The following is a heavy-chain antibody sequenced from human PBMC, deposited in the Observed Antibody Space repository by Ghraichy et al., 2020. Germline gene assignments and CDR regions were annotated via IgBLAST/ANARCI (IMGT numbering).Heavy chain of an antibody. CDR3: ATWNGVSEFWSGPLDH. V-gene: IGHV1-2*02. D-gene: IGHD3-3*01. J-gene: IGHJ4*02. Sequence: ASVKVSCKASEYTFTGHHIHWVRQAPGQGPEWMGWINPKSGGTNYAQKFQGRVTTTRDTSISTAYMELSRLTSDDTAVYYCATWNGVSEFWSGPLDHWGQGTLVTVSS. CDR1: EYTFTGHH. CDR2: INPKSGGT.